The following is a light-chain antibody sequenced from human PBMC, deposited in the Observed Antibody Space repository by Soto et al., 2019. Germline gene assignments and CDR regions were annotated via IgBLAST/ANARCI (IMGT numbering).Light chain of an antibody. J-gene: IGLJ1*01. V-gene: IGLV2-14*01. CDR2: DVS. CDR1: SSDVGGYNY. CDR3: SSYTSSNTYV. Sequence: SALTQPASVSGSPGQSITISCTGTSSDVGGYNYVSWYQQHPGKAPKLMIYDVSNRPSGVSDRFSGSKSDNTASLTISGLHSEDEADYYCSSYTSSNTYVFGTGTKVTVL.